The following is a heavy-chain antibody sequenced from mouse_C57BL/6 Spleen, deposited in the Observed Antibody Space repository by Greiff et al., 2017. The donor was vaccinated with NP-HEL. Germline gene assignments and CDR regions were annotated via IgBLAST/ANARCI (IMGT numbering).Heavy chain of an antibody. CDR2: IDPANGNT. Sequence: EVKLQESGAELVKPGASVKLSCTASGFNIKDTYMHWVKQRPEQGLEWIGRIDPANGNTKYDPKFQGKATITADTSSNTAYRQLSSQTSEDTAVYYCAKNKAWGQGTTLTVSS. V-gene: IGHV14-3*02. J-gene: IGHJ2*01. CDR3: AKNKA. CDR1: GFNIKDTY.